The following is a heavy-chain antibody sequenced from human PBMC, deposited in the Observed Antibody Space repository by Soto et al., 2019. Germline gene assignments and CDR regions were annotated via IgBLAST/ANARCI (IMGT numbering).Heavy chain of an antibody. D-gene: IGHD2-21*02. CDR3: ASIIVVVTSVDY. Sequence: PSETLSLTCTVSGGSISSSSYYWGWIRQPPGKGLEWIGSIYHSGSTYYNPSLKSRVTISVDTSKNQFSLKLSSVTAADTAVYYCASIIVVVTSVDYWGQGTLVTVSS. V-gene: IGHV4-39*01. CDR2: IYHSGST. CDR1: GGSISSSSYY. J-gene: IGHJ4*02.